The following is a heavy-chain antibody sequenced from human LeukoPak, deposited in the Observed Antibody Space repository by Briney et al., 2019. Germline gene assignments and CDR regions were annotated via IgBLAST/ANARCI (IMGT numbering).Heavy chain of an antibody. V-gene: IGHV3-30*04. Sequence: PGGSLRLSCAASGFTFSTCAMSWVRQAPGKGLEWVAVISYDGSNKYYADSVKGRFTISRDNSKNTLYLQMNSLRAEDTAVYYCARDRGDYGDYPDYWGQGTLVTVSS. CDR2: ISYDGSNK. J-gene: IGHJ4*02. CDR3: ARDRGDYGDYPDY. CDR1: GFTFSTCA. D-gene: IGHD4-17*01.